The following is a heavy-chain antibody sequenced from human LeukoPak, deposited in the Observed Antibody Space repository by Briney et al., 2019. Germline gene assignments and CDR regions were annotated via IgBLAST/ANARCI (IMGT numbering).Heavy chain of an antibody. J-gene: IGHJ4*02. CDR3: ARVDKGIMNY. CDR1: GGSINSYY. CDR2: IYTSGST. V-gene: IGHV4-4*07. Sequence: SETLSLTCSVSGGSINSYYWSWIRQPARKGLEWIGRIYTSGSTNYNPSLKSRVTMSIDTSKNQFSLNLSSVTAADTAVYYCARVDKGIMNYWGQGTLGTVSS. D-gene: IGHD3-22*01.